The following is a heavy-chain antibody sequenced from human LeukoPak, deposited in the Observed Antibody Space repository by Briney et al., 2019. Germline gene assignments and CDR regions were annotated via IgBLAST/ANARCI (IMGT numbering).Heavy chain of an antibody. J-gene: IGHJ4*02. V-gene: IGHV4-59*08. CDR1: GGSISSYY. D-gene: IGHD4-17*01. CDR3: ARSDYGDYLGVFDY. Sequence: SETLSLTCTVSGGSISSYYWSWIRQPPGKGLEWIGYIYYSGSTNYNPSLKSRVTISVDTSKNQFSLKLSSVTAADTAVYYCARSDYGDYLGVFDYWGQGTLVTVSS. CDR2: IYYSGST.